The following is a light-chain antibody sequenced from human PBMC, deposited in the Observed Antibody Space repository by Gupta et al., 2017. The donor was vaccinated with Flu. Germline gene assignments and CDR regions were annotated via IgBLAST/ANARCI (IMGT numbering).Light chain of an antibody. J-gene: IGLJ3*02. CDR3: QTWGTGISV. CDR1: SGHSTYA. CDR2: IKNDGSH. V-gene: IGLV4-69*01. Sequence: QLTLTQSPSASASLGASVKLTCTLSSGHSTYAISWHQQPPGKGPRYLMKIKNDGSHTLGAGIPDRFSGSSFEADRYLTISNLQSEDEAVYYCQTWGTGISVFGGGTRLTVL.